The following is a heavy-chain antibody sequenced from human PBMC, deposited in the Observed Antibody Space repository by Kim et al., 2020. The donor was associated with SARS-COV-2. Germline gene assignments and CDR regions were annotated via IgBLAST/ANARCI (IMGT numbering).Heavy chain of an antibody. CDR2: IYPGASDT. V-gene: IGHV5-51*01. CDR3: ARQFFDFWTGYHAENYFD. Sequence: GESLKISCNGTGYTFSNSWIGWVRQRPGKGLELIGIIYPGASDTRYSPSFEGQVTISVDQSTSPAYPPWRRLKASDTAMFYFARQFFDFWTGYHAENYFD. D-gene: IGHD3-3*01. CDR1: GYTFSNSW. J-gene: IGHJ4*01.